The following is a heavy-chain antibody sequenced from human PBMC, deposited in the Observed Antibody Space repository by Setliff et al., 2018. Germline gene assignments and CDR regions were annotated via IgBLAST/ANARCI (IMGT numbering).Heavy chain of an antibody. CDR1: GGSVTTSRYY. CDR3: ATELAYRSGYYVAETLDY. CDR2: IHSSGST. J-gene: IGHJ4*02. V-gene: IGHV4-61*02. D-gene: IGHD3-22*01. Sequence: LSLTCSVSGGSVTTSRYYWSWIRQPAGKGLEWIGRIHSSGSTKFNPSLESRVTMSVDTSKNQFSLKPTSVTAADTAVYYCATELAYRSGYYVAETLDYWGQGALVTVSS.